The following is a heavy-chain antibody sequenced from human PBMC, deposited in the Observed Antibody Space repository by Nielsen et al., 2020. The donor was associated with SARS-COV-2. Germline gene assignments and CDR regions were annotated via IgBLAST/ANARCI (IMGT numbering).Heavy chain of an antibody. V-gene: IGHV3-49*03. CDR1: GFTFGDYA. D-gene: IGHD6-6*01. Sequence: GESLKISCTASGFTFGDYAMSWFRQAPGKGLEWVGFIRSKAYGGTTEYAASVKGRFTISRDDSKSIAYLQMNSLKTEDTAVYYCTRGGTSIAARPLKYWGQGTLVTVPS. CDR3: TRGGTSIAARPLKY. CDR2: IRSKAYGGTT. J-gene: IGHJ4*02.